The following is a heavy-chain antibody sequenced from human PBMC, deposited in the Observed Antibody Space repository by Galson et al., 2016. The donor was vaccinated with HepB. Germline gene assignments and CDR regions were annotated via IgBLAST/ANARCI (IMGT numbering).Heavy chain of an antibody. CDR2: IYNDGSGT. J-gene: IGHJ6*02. Sequence: SLRLSCAASGFTFSTHWMHWVRQGPGKGLVWVSRIYNDGSGTSYADSVRGRFTISRDNAKNTLYLQLNSLRAEETAVYYCARELAGACRWGMEVWGQGTTVTVS. CDR3: ARELAGACRWGMEV. CDR1: GFTFSTHW. V-gene: IGHV3-74*01. D-gene: IGHD1-26*01.